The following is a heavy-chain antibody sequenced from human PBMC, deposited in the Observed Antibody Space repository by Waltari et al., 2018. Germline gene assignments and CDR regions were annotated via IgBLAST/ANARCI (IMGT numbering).Heavy chain of an antibody. CDR2: ISSSGTNI. J-gene: IGHJ3*02. D-gene: IGHD2-8*02. V-gene: IGHV3-48*03. CDR3: ARGFVTGKHFLAFDI. Sequence: EVQLVESGGGWVQPGGSLRLSCAASGFTFKIYEMDWVRQAPGKGLEWLSYISSSGTNIYIADSVKGRFTFSRDNANNSLSLQMDSLGVEDTAIYYCARGFVTGKHFLAFDIWGQGTVVTVSS. CDR1: GFTFKIYE.